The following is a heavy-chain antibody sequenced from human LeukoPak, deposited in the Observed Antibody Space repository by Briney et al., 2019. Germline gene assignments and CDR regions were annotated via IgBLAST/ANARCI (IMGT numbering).Heavy chain of an antibody. J-gene: IGHJ4*02. Sequence: PGGSLRLSCAASGFTFSSYAMHWVRQAPGKGLEWVAVISYDGSNKYYADSVKGRFTISRDNSKNTLYLQMNSLRAEDTAVYHCARAHSSGYAMWGQGTLVTVSS. V-gene: IGHV3-30-3*01. CDR1: GFTFSSYA. CDR2: ISYDGSNK. CDR3: ARAHSSGYAM. D-gene: IGHD3-22*01.